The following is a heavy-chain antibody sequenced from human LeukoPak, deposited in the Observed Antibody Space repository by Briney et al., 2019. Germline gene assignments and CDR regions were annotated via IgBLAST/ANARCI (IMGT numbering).Heavy chain of an antibody. J-gene: IGHJ5*02. CDR2: IYPGDSDT. D-gene: IGHD6-13*01. V-gene: IGHV5-51*01. Sequence: GESLKISCKGSGYSFTSYWIGWVRQMPGKGLEWMGIIYPGDSDTRYSPSFQGQVTISADKSISTAYLQWSSLKASATAMYYCARRGIAAAGRTSDWFDPWGQGTLVTVSS. CDR1: GYSFTSYW. CDR3: ARRGIAAAGRTSDWFDP.